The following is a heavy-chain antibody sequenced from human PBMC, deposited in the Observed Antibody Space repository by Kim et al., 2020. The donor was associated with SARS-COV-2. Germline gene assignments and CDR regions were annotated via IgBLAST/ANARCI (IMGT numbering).Heavy chain of an antibody. J-gene: IGHJ4*02. CDR3: TRSLGWAFDF. Sequence: SQTLSLTCAISGDSVSSNSAAWHWIRQSPSGDLEWLGRTYYRSKWYREYSVSVKSPIVINPDTSKNQFSLQLNSVTPDDTAVYYCTRSLGWAFDFWGQG. D-gene: IGHD6-19*01. CDR1: GDSVSSNSAA. V-gene: IGHV6-1*01. CDR2: TYYRSKWYR.